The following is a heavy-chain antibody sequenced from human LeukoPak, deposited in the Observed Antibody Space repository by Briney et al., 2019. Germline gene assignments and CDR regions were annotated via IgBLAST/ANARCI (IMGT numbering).Heavy chain of an antibody. CDR1: GFTFSSYA. CDR2: TSGSGGST. Sequence: GGSLRLSCAASGFTFSSYAMSWVRQAPGKGLEWVSGTSGSGGSTYYAGSVKGRFTVSRDNSKNTLYLQMNSLRVEDTAVYYCAKNGGSQCYSHLDSWGQGTLVTVSS. D-gene: IGHD2-15*01. V-gene: IGHV3-23*01. J-gene: IGHJ4*02. CDR3: AKNGGSQCYSHLDS.